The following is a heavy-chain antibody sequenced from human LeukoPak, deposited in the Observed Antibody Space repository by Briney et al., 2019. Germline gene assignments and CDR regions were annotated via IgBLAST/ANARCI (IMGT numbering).Heavy chain of an antibody. CDR1: GFTFSSYA. CDR2: TSGSGGST. Sequence: GGSLRLSCAASGFTFSSYAMSWVRQAPGKGLEWVSGTSGSGGSTYYAGSVKGRFTVSRDNSKNTLYLQMNSLRVEDTAVYYCAKNGGSQCYSHLDSWGQGTLVTVSS. D-gene: IGHD2-15*01. V-gene: IGHV3-23*01. J-gene: IGHJ4*02. CDR3: AKNGGSQCYSHLDS.